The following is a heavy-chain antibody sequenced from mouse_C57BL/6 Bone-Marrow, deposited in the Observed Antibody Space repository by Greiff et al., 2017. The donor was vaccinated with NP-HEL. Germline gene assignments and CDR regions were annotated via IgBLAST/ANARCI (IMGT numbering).Heavy chain of an antibody. CDR2: IDPSDSYT. Sequence: QVQLQQPGAELVRPGTSVKLSCKASGYTFTSYWMHWVKQRPGHGLEWIGVIDPSDSYTNYNQKFKGKATLTVDTSSSTAYMQLSSLTSEDSAVYYCARWFPYYFDYWGQGTTLTVSS. CDR1: GYTFTSYW. CDR3: ARWFPYYFDY. D-gene: IGHD2-2*01. J-gene: IGHJ2*01. V-gene: IGHV1-59*01.